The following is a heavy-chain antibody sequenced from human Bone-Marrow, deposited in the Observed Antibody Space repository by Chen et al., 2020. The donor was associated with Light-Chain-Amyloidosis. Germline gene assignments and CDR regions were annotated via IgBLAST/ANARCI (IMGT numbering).Heavy chain of an antibody. CDR3: TRDVPTKARFLEWVGFDP. J-gene: IGHJ5*02. CDR2: IRSKAYGGTT. V-gene: IGHV3-49*04. CDR1: GFTFGDYA. Sequence: EVQLVESGGGLVQPGRSLRLSCTASGFTFGDYAMRWVRQAPGKGLEWVGLIRSKAYGGTTDYAASVKGRFTISRYDSKSIAYLQMNSLKTEDTAVYYCTRDVPTKARFLEWVGFDPWVQETLVTVSS. D-gene: IGHD3-3*01.